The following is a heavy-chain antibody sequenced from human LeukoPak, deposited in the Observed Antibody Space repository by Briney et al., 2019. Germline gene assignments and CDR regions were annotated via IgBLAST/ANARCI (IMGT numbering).Heavy chain of an antibody. CDR1: GFTFSSYW. CDR2: IKQDGSEK. CDR3: ARDTVVLRFLEWFNGFDY. J-gene: IGHJ4*02. V-gene: IGHV3-7*01. Sequence: PGGSLRLSCAASGFTFSSYWMSWVRQAPGKGLEWVANIKQDGSEKYYVDSVKGRFTISRDNAKNSLYLQMNSLRAEDTAVYYCARDTVVLRFLEWFNGFDYWGQGPLVTVSS. D-gene: IGHD3-3*01.